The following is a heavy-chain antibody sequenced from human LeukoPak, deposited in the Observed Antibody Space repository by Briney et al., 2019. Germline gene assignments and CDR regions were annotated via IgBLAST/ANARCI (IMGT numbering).Heavy chain of an antibody. J-gene: IGHJ3*02. CDR3: ARFCSSTSCYWGDAFDI. D-gene: IGHD2-2*01. CDR1: GGSISSYY. CDR2: IYTSGST. V-gene: IGHV4-4*07. Sequence: PSETLSLTCTVSGGSISSYYWSWIRQPAGKGLEWIGRIYTSGSTNYDPSLKSRVTMSVDTSKNQFSLKLSSVTAADTAVYYCARFCSSTSCYWGDAFDIWGQGTMVTVSS.